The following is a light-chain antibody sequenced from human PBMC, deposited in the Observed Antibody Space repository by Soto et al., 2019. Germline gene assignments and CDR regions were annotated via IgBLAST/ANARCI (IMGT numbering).Light chain of an antibody. CDR1: QNINGW. CDR3: QQSDHFACT. J-gene: IGKJ3*01. CDR2: GTS. V-gene: IGKV1-12*02. Sequence: DIQMTQSPSSVSASVGDRVTITCRASQNINGWLAWYQQKPGKAPQLLISGTSTLQTGVPSRFSGSSSGSDFTLTISSLQPEDFAPYFCQQSDHFACTFGPGTKVDI.